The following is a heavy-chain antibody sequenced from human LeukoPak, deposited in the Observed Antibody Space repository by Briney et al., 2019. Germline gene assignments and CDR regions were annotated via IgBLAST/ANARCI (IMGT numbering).Heavy chain of an antibody. CDR1: GFTFSGYG. CDR2: IYTGGST. J-gene: IGHJ4*02. Sequence: GGSLRLSCAASGFTFSGYGMHWVRQAPGKGLEWVSVIYTGGSTYYADSVNGRFTISRDNSKNTLYLQMNSLRADDTAVYYCARGGYAGSGNYFDYWGQGTLVTVSS. V-gene: IGHV3-66*01. D-gene: IGHD3-10*01. CDR3: ARGGYAGSGNYFDY.